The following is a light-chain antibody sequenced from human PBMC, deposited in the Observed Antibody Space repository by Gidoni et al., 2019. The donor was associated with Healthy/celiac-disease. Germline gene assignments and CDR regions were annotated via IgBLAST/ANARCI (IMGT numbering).Light chain of an antibody. V-gene: IGKV4-1*01. CDR1: QSVLYSSNNQNY. J-gene: IGKJ1*01. CDR3: QQYYSTPRT. CDR2: WAS. Sequence: DIVMTQSPHSLAVSLGERATINCKSSQSVLYSSNNQNYLAWYQQKPGQPPKLLIYWASTRESGVPDRFSGSGSGTDFTITISSLQAEDVAVYYCQQYYSTPRTFGQGTKVEIK.